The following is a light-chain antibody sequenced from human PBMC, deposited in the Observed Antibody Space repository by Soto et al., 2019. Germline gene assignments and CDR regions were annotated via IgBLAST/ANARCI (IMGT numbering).Light chain of an antibody. V-gene: IGKV3-20*01. J-gene: IGKJ1*01. CDR3: HQYGSSPRT. CDR1: QSVSSN. CDR2: GAS. Sequence: EIVLTQSPGTLSLSPGERATLSCRASQSVSSNLAWYQQKPGQAPRLLIYGASTRATGIPARFSGSGSGTDFTLTISRLEPEDFAVYYCHQYGSSPRTFGQGTKVDIK.